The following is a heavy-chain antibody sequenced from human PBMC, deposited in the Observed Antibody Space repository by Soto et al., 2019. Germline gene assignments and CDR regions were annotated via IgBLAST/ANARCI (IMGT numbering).Heavy chain of an antibody. CDR3: ARGSWGSIVFEY. Sequence: QVQLVQSGAEVKKPGDSVKVSCKTSGFTFTNYGITWLRQAPGQGLEWMGWIKTSSDNTNYAQKLQGRVTLTTDTSTTTAYMELRSLRSDDTAVYYCARGSWGSIVFEYWGQGTLVTVSS. D-gene: IGHD3-16*02. CDR2: IKTSSDNT. CDR1: GFTFTNYG. V-gene: IGHV1-18*01. J-gene: IGHJ4*02.